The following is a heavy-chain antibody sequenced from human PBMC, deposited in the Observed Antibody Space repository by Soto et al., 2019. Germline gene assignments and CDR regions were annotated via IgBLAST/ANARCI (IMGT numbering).Heavy chain of an antibody. J-gene: IGHJ4*02. CDR2: IYYSGNT. D-gene: IGHD6-13*01. Sequence: SETLSLTCTVSGSSIGSSSYYWGWIRQSPGKGLEWIGNIYYSGNTFYNPSLQSRVAIPVDTSKNQFYLHLSSVTAADTAIFYCASIAAPGTTHFDFCGQGPLVTVSS. V-gene: IGHV4-39*01. CDR1: GSSIGSSSYY. CDR3: ASIAAPGTTHFDF.